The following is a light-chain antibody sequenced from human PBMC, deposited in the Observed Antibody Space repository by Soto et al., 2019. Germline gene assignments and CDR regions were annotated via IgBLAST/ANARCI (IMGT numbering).Light chain of an antibody. V-gene: IGKV2-28*01. CDR2: LGS. J-gene: IGKJ1*01. CDR1: QSLLHVNGYNY. CDR3: MQALQTLWT. Sequence: DIVMTQSPLSLPVTPGEPASISCSSSQSLLHVNGYNYLDWYLQKPGQSPQLLIYLGSNRASGVPDRFSGSGSGTDFTLKISRVEAEDVGVYYCMQALQTLWTFGQGTKVDIK.